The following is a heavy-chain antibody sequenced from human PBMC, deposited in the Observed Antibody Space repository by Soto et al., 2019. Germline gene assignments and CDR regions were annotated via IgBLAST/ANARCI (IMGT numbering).Heavy chain of an antibody. J-gene: IGHJ4*02. V-gene: IGHV4-31*02. CDR3: AREKGSPPGYFDY. CDR2: IYYSGST. Sequence: PSETLSLTWSVSGGSSGGVGCYWSWIRKHPGKGLEWIGYIYYSGSTYYNPSLKSRVTISVDTSKNQFSIKLSSVTAADTAVYSCAREKGSPPGYFDYWGQGTLVTFSS. CDR1: GGSSGGVGCY. D-gene: IGHD6-13*01.